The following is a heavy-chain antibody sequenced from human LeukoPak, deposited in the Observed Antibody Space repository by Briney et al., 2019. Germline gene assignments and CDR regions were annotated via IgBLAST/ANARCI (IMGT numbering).Heavy chain of an antibody. D-gene: IGHD5-18*01. CDR3: ARRRGYSYGPLDY. CDR2: IYYSGST. V-gene: IGHV4-59*08. CDR1: GGSISSYY. J-gene: IGHJ4*02. Sequence: SETLSLTCTVSGGSISSYYWSWIRQPPGKGLEWIGYIYYSGSTNYNPSLKSRVTISVDTSKNQFSLKLSSVTAADTAVYYCARRRGYSYGPLDYWGQGTLVTVSS.